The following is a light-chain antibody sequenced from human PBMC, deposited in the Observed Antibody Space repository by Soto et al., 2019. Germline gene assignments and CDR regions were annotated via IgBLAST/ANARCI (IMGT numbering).Light chain of an antibody. CDR3: SSYTNKDTLL. CDR1: SSDVGGYDH. Sequence: QSALTQPASESGSPGQSITISCTGTSSDVGGYDHVSWYQQHPGKAPKLIIYDVTVRPSGISRRFSGSKSDNTASLAVSGLQPEDEADYYCSSYTNKDTLLFGGGTKLTVL. V-gene: IGLV2-14*03. J-gene: IGLJ3*02. CDR2: DVT.